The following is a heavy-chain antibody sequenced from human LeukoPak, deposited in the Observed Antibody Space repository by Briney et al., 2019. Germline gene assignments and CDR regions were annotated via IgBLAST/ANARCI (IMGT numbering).Heavy chain of an antibody. J-gene: IGHJ5*02. D-gene: IGHD4-17*01. CDR1: GGTFSSYA. CDR3: ARGDGDYGPSRRNWFDP. V-gene: IGHV1-69*05. Sequence: SVKVSCKASGGTFSSYAISWVRQAPGQGLEWMGGIIPIFGTANYAQKFQGRVTITTDESTSTAYMELSSLRSEDTAVYYCARGDGDYGPSRRNWFDPWGQGTLVTVSS. CDR2: IIPIFGTA.